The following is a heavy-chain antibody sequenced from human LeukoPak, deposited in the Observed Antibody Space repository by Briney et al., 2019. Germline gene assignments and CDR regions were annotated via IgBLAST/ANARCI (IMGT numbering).Heavy chain of an antibody. CDR1: GFTFSSYA. CDR3: VKERGVCSSTSCSYYFDY. CDR2: ISSNGGST. J-gene: IGHJ4*02. Sequence: GGSLRLSCSASGFTFSSYAMHWVRQAPGKGLEYVSAISSNGGSTYYADSVKGRFTISRDNSKNTLYLQMSSLRAEDTAVYYCVKERGVCSSTSCSYYFDYWGQGTLATVSS. D-gene: IGHD2-2*01. V-gene: IGHV3-64D*06.